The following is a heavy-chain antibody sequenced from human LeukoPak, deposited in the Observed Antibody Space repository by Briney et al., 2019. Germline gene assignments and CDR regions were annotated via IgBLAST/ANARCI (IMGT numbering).Heavy chain of an antibody. V-gene: IGHV1-18*01. CDR1: GYTFTSYG. CDR2: ISAYNGNT. CDR3: ARDQGEYYDFWSGPADY. Sequence: ASVKVSCKASGYTFTSYGISWVRQAPGQGLEWMGWISAYNGNTNYAQKLQGRVTMTTDTSTSTAYMELRSLRSDDTAVYYCARDQGEYYDFWSGPADYWGQGTLVTVSS. J-gene: IGHJ4*02. D-gene: IGHD3-3*01.